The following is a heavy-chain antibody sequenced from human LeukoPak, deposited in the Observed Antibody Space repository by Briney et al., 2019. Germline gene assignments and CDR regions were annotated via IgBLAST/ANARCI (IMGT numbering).Heavy chain of an antibody. CDR3: ARDLPPGDYGDYHGY. Sequence: GGSLRLSCVASGFSFRTYSMNWVRQAPGKGLEWISSISSGSSYIYYADSVKGRFTISRDNAKNSLYLQMNSLRAEDTAVYYCARDLPPGDYGDYHGYWGQGTLVTVSS. CDR1: GFSFRTYS. D-gene: IGHD4-17*01. CDR2: ISSGSSYI. V-gene: IGHV3-21*01. J-gene: IGHJ4*02.